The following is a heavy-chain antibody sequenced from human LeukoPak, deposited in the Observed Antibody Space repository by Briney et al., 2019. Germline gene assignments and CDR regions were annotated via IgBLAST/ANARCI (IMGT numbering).Heavy chain of an antibody. V-gene: IGHV3-23*01. CDR1: GFTFSSYA. Sequence: GGSLRLSCAASGFTFSSYAMSWVRQAPGKGLEWVSAISGSGGSTYYADSVKGRFTISRDNSKNPLYLQMNSLRAEDTAVYYCAKSSEFGYSYGLYYYYGMDVWGQGTTVTVSS. CDR3: AKSSEFGYSYGLYYYYGMDV. J-gene: IGHJ6*02. D-gene: IGHD5-18*01. CDR2: ISGSGGST.